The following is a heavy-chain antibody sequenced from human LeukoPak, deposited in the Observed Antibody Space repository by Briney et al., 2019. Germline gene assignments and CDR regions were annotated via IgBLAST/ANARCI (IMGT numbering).Heavy chain of an antibody. Sequence: SGTLSLTCAVSGGSISSSNWRSWVRQPPGKWLEWIGEIYHSGSTNYNPSLKSRVTISVDKSKNQFSLKLSSVTAADTAVYYCARGGYCSGGSCYHFDYWGQGTLVTVSS. V-gene: IGHV4-4*02. D-gene: IGHD2-15*01. CDR1: GGSISSSNW. CDR3: ARGGYCSGGSCYHFDY. CDR2: IYHSGST. J-gene: IGHJ4*02.